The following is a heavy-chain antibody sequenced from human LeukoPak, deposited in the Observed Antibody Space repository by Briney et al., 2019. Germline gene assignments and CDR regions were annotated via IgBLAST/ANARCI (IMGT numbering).Heavy chain of an antibody. D-gene: IGHD1-26*01. Sequence: ASVKVSCKASGYTFTGYYMHWVRQAPGRGLEWMGWINPNSGGTNYAQKFQGRVTMTRDTPISTAYMELSRLRSDDTAVYYCVVDGSYYFDYWGQGTLVTVSS. V-gene: IGHV1-2*02. CDR3: VVDGSYYFDY. J-gene: IGHJ4*02. CDR2: INPNSGGT. CDR1: GYTFTGYY.